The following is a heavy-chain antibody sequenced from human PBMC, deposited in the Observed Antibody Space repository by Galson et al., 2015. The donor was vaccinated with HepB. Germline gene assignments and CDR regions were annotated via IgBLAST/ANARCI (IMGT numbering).Heavy chain of an antibody. V-gene: IGHV3-21*01. J-gene: IGHJ5*02. CDR3: ARDLGVYDSGSYYNL. CDR2: ISSSGSYI. CDR1: GFTFSTYR. D-gene: IGHD3-10*01. Sequence: SLRLSCAASGFTFSTYRMNWVRQAPGKGLEWVSSISSSGSYIYYADSVKGRFTISRDNAKNSLYLQMNSLRAEDTAVYYCARDLGVYDSGSYYNLWGQGTLVTVSS.